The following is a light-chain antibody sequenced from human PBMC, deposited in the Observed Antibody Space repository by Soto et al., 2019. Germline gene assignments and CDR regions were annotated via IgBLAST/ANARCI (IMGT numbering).Light chain of an antibody. J-gene: IGLJ3*02. CDR2: EGN. Sequence: QSALTQPASVSESPGQSISISCGGGRNDIGTYNLVSWYQQHPGKAPKLIIYEGNKRPSGVSNRFSGSRSGNTASLTLSGLQAEDEADYYCCSYTDGSSLLFGGGTKLTVL. V-gene: IGLV2-23*01. CDR3: CSYTDGSSLL. CDR1: RNDIGTYNL.